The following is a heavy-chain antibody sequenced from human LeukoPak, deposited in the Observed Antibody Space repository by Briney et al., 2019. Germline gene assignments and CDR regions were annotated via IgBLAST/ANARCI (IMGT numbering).Heavy chain of an antibody. D-gene: IGHD1-14*01. CDR2: INYNGEIT. CDR1: GGSFSGYL. V-gene: IGHV4-34*01. Sequence: SETLSLTCAVPGGSFSGYLWSWLRQPPGKGLEWVGEINYNGEITNYNPSLKSRVTISIDKPKNQFSLKLTSVTAADTAVYYCTRSGLTGMRKYPRADYYYYGMDAWGQGTAVTVSS. CDR3: TRSGLTGMRKYPRADYYYYGMDA. J-gene: IGHJ6*02.